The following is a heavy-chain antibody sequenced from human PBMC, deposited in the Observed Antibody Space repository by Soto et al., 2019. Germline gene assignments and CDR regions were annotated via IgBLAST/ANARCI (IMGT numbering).Heavy chain of an antibody. CDR3: TWHLGI. D-gene: IGHD7-27*01. V-gene: IGHV3-15*01. J-gene: IGHJ3*02. CDR2: IKSTDTGGTT. CDR1: GFTFKDAW. Sequence: EVQLVESGGGLVKPGGSLRLSCAASGFTFKDAWMSWVRQAPGKGLEWVGHIKSTDTGGTTDYAAPVKGRFSISKDDSEDTLYLQMNSLKTEDTAMYFCTWHLGIWGQGTSVIVSS.